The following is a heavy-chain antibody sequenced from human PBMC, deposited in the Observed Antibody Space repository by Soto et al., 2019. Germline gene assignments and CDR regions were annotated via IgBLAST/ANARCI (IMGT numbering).Heavy chain of an antibody. Sequence: SETLSLTCTVSGGSVSSGSHYWSWIRQPPGKGLEWIGYIYYSGATYYNPALERRVTISLDTSKNQFSLQLSSVTAADTAAYFSARKRPGNTERWFDPWGQGTLVTVSS. CDR3: ARKRPGNTERWFDP. V-gene: IGHV4-61*01. J-gene: IGHJ5*02. D-gene: IGHD1-1*01. CDR1: GGSVSSGSHY. CDR2: IYYSGAT.